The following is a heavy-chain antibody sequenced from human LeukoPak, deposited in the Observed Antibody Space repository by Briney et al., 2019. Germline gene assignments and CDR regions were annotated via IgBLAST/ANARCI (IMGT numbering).Heavy chain of an antibody. D-gene: IGHD3-22*01. CDR1: DGSISSYY. V-gene: IGHV4-59*01. CDR3: ARSSQNFYWGDSSGYYFDY. Sequence: SETLSLTCTVSDGSISSYYWSWIWQPPGKGLEWIGYIYYSGSTNYNPSLKSRVTISVDTSKNQFSLKLSSVTAADTAVYCCARSSQNFYWGDSSGYYFDYWGQGTLVTVSS. J-gene: IGHJ4*02. CDR2: IYYSGST.